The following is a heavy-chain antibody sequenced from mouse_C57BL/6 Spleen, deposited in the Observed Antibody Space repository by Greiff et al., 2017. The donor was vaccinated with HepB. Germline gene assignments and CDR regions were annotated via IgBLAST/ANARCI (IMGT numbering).Heavy chain of an antibody. CDR2: IYPRSGNT. J-gene: IGHJ2*01. D-gene: IGHD2-2*01. CDR3: ANIYYGYDEVYYFDY. Sequence: VQLQQSGAELARPGASVKLSCKASGYTFTSYGISWVKQRTGQGLEWIGEIYPRSGNTYYNEKFKGKATLTADKSSSTAYMELRSLTSEDSAVYFCANIYYGYDEVYYFDYWGQGTTRTVSS. CDR1: GYTFTSYG. V-gene: IGHV1-81*01.